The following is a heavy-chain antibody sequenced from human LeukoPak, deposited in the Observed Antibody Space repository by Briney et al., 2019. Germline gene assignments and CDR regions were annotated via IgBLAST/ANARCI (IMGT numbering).Heavy chain of an antibody. CDR1: GYTFTGYY. Sequence: ASVKVSCKASGYTFTGYYMHWVRQARGQGLEWMGWINPKSGGTNYAQKFQGRVTMTRDTSISTAYMDLSRLRPDDTAVYYCVREEAGTTGDWFDPWGQGTLVTVSS. CDR2: INPKSGGT. D-gene: IGHD1-7*01. J-gene: IGHJ5*02. V-gene: IGHV1-2*02. CDR3: VREEAGTTGDWFDP.